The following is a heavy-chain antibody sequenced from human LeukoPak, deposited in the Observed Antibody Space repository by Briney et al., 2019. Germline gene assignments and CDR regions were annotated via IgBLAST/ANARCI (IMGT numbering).Heavy chain of an antibody. CDR1: GGSISSSSYY. CDR3: ARTRDGYYYDSSGYYY. D-gene: IGHD3-22*01. CDR2: IYYSGST. J-gene: IGHJ4*02. V-gene: IGHV4-39*07. Sequence: SETLSLTCTVSGGSISSSSYYWGWIRQPPGKGLEWIGSIYYSGSTYYNPSLKSRVTISVDTSKNQISLKLSSVTAADTAVYYCARTRDGYYYDSSGYYYWGQGTLVTVSS.